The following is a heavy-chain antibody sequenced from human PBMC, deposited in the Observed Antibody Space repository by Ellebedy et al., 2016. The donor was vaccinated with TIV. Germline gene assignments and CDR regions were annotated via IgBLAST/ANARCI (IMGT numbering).Heavy chain of an antibody. Sequence: MPSETLSLTCSVSGGSIKNYYWAWIRQPPGQGLEWIGDIHHSGNSLIHPSLKSRVTLSLDTSKSQFSLNLRSVTAADTATYYCARDLGRYGMDVWGQGTTVTVSS. CDR3: ARDLGRYGMDV. CDR1: GGSIKNYY. V-gene: IGHV4-59*01. CDR2: IHHSGNS. J-gene: IGHJ6*02.